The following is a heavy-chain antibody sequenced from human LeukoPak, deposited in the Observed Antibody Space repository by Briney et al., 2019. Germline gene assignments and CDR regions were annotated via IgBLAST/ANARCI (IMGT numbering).Heavy chain of an antibody. CDR2: TYYRSKWFN. V-gene: IGHV6-1*01. D-gene: IGHD3-16*02. J-gene: IGHJ4*02. CDR1: GESVSSNNAA. Sequence: SQTLSLTCAISGESVSSNNAAWTWIRQSPSRGLERLGRTYYRSKWFNDYAVSVKSRITINPDTSKNQFFLQLNSVTPEDTAVYYCAREYLGGYLIYWGQGTLVTVSS. CDR3: AREYLGGYLIY.